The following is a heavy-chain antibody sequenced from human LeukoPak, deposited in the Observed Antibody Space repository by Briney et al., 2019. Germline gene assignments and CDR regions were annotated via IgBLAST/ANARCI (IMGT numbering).Heavy chain of an antibody. J-gene: IGHJ6*03. CDR3: ARDRRTGRRIGYYYYMDV. V-gene: IGHV3-66*02. CDR2: IYSGGST. Sequence: GGSLRLSCAASGFTVSSNYMSWVRQAPGKGLEWVSVIYSGGSTYYADSVEGRFTISRDNSKNTLYLQVNSLRAEDTAVYYCARDRRTGRRIGYYYYMDVWGKGTTVTVSS. CDR1: GFTVSSNY. D-gene: IGHD1-14*01.